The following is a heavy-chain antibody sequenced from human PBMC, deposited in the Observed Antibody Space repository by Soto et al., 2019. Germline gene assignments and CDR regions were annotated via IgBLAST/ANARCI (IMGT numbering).Heavy chain of an antibody. Sequence: PGGSLRLSCAASGFTFSSHAMTWVRQAPGKGLEWVSVISGGGDNTFYADSVKGRFTISRDNSKNTLYLQMNSLRAEDTAVYYCAKRDYPYYFDCWGQGTLVTVSS. CDR2: ISGGGDNT. V-gene: IGHV3-23*01. CDR1: GFTFSSHA. J-gene: IGHJ4*02. CDR3: AKRDYPYYFDC. D-gene: IGHD3-10*01.